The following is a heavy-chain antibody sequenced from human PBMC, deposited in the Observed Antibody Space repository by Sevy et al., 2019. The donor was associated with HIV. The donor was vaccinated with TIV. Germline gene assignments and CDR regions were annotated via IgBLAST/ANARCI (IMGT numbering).Heavy chain of an antibody. CDR1: GGTFSSYA. CDR2: IIPIFGTA. CDR3: ARALSDSSGSPTDYYYYYGMDV. V-gene: IGHV1-69*13. D-gene: IGHD1-26*01. Sequence: ASVKVSCKASGGTFSSYAISWVRQAPGQGLEWMGGIIPIFGTANYAQKFQGRVTITADESTSTAYMELSSLRSEDTAMYYCARALSDSSGSPTDYYYYYGMDVWGQGTSVTVSS. J-gene: IGHJ6*02.